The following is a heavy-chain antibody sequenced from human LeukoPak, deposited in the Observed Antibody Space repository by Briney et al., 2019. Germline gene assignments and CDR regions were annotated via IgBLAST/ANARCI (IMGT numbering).Heavy chain of an antibody. V-gene: IGHV3-21*01. CDR2: ISSSSSYI. CDR3: ARGGYCSSTSCSAYNWFDP. D-gene: IGHD2-2*01. CDR1: GFTFSSYS. Sequence: GGSLRLSCAASGFTFSSYSMNWVRQAPRKGLEWVSSISSSSSYIYYADSVKGRFTISRDNAKNSLYLQMNSLRAEDTAVYYCARGGYCSSTSCSAYNWFDPWGQGTLVTVSS. J-gene: IGHJ5*02.